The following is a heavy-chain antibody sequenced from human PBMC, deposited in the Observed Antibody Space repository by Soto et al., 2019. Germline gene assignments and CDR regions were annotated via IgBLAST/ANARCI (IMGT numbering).Heavy chain of an antibody. CDR2: IFWDDDK. V-gene: IGHV2-5*02. Sequence: QITLKESGPTLVKPTQTLTLTCTFSGFSLSTNGVGVGWIRQPPGKALEWLALIFWDDDKRYSPSLKSRLSITKDTSKNKVVLTMTNMDPVDAATYYCAHSRYEYADYAYWGQGTLVTVSS. D-gene: IGHD4-17*01. CDR3: AHSRYEYADYAY. J-gene: IGHJ4*02. CDR1: GFSLSTNGVG.